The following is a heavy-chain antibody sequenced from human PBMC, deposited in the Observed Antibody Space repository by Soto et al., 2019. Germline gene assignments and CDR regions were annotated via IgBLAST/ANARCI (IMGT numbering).Heavy chain of an antibody. D-gene: IGHD3-3*02. J-gene: IGHJ4*02. CDR1: EFTFSSYA. CDR2: ISGSGRST. CDR3: AQRGFYSIDPRFDY. V-gene: IGHV3-23*01. Sequence: EVQVLESGGGFVQPGGSLRLSCAASEFTFSSYAMSWVRQAPGKGLEWVSSISGSGRSTYYADSVKGRFTVSRDNSKNKLDLQMSSLRAEDTAVYYCAQRGFYSIDPRFDYWGQGALVSVAS.